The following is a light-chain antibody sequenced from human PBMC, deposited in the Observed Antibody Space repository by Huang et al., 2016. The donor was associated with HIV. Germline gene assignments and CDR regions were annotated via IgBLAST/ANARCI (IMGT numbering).Light chain of an antibody. CDR1: RRVSGN. CDR2: GSS. CDR3: QQYNNWLLS. Sequence: IVMQQSQATLSVSPGERVTVSCRANRRVSGNLAWYQQRPGKAPRLLIYGSSTRAPGIPARFSGSGSGTDFSLTISSLQSEDFALYYCQQYNNWLLSFGGGTRVDI. J-gene: IGKJ4*01. V-gene: IGKV3-15*01.